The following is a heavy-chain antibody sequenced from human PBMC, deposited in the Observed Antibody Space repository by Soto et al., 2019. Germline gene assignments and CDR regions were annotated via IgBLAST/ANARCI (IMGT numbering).Heavy chain of an antibody. Sequence: EVQLVESGGGLVQPGGSLRLSCAASGFTVSSNYMSWVRQAPGKGLEWVSVIYSGGRTYYADSVKGRFTISRDNSKTTGYLQMNSLRAEDTAVYYWARDRIAVAGNPEYFQHWGQGTLVTVSS. J-gene: IGHJ1*01. V-gene: IGHV3-66*01. D-gene: IGHD6-19*01. CDR3: ARDRIAVAGNPEYFQH. CDR1: GFTVSSNY. CDR2: IYSGGRT.